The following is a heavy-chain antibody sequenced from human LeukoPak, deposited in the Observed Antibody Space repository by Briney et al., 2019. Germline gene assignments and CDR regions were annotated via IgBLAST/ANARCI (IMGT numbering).Heavy chain of an antibody. CDR3: ARQSGEYQLLSSWFDP. Sequence: GESLKISCKGSGYSFTSYWIGWVRQMPGKGLEWMGIIYPGDSDTRYSPSFQGQVTISADKSISTAYLQWSSLKASDTAMYYCARQSGEYQLLSSWFDPWGQGTLVTVSS. D-gene: IGHD2-2*01. CDR2: IYPGDSDT. J-gene: IGHJ5*02. CDR1: GYSFTSYW. V-gene: IGHV5-51*01.